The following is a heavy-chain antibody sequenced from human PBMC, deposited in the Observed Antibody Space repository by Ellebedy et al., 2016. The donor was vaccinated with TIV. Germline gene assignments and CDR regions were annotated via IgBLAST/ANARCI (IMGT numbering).Heavy chain of an antibody. Sequence: AASVKVSCKASGYKFTSFGITWVRQAPGQGLEWMGWISVYNGETKYPRNFQGRVSMTTDTSTSTAFMELRSLRPNDTAVYFCARIVWFGDNAIDLWGRGTLVSVSS. CDR2: ISVYNGET. J-gene: IGHJ2*01. D-gene: IGHD3-10*01. CDR3: ARIVWFGDNAIDL. CDR1: GYKFTSFG. V-gene: IGHV1-18*04.